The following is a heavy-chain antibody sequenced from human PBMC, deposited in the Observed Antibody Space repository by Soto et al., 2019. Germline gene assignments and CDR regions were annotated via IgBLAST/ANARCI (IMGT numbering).Heavy chain of an antibody. J-gene: IGHJ1*01. D-gene: IGHD3-22*01. CDR1: GGSISSGGYY. CDR2: IYYSGSS. CDR3: ARDRVESGYPEYFQH. Sequence: LSLTCTVSGGSISSGGYYWSWIRQHPGKGLEWIGYIYYSGSSSYNPSLKSRITISVDASKNQFSLKLSSVTAADTAVYYCARDRVESGYPEYFQHWGQGT. V-gene: IGHV4-31*03.